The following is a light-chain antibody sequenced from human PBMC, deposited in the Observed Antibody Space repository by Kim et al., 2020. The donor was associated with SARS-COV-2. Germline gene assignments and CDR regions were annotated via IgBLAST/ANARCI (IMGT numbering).Light chain of an antibody. CDR1: TFGNRN. J-gene: IGLJ1*01. CDR2: RDK. CDR3: QVWGSTTCV. V-gene: IGLV3-9*01. Sequence: ALGQTARITCGDITFGNRNVHWYQQKPGQAPVLVIFRDKNRPSGIPERFAGSISGNTATLTISGAQARDEADYYCQVWGSTTCVFGPGTKVTVL.